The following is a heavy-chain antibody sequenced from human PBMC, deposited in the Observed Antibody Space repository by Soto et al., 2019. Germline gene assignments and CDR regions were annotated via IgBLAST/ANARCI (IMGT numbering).Heavy chain of an antibody. Sequence: GGSLRLSCAASGFTFDDYAMRWVRQVPGKGLEWVSGISWNSGSLGYADSVKGRFTISRESAKNSLYLQMNSLRPEDTALYYCAKGQTQYSSGWPDYWGQGTLVTVSS. J-gene: IGHJ4*02. CDR3: AKGQTQYSSGWPDY. D-gene: IGHD6-19*01. V-gene: IGHV3-9*01. CDR1: GFTFDDYA. CDR2: ISWNSGSL.